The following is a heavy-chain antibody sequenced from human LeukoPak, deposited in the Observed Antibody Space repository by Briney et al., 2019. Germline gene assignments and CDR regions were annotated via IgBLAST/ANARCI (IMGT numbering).Heavy chain of an antibody. Sequence: GGSLRLSCVGSGFTFSSYWMTWVRQAPGKGLEWVANIKDDGSEKYSVDSVKGRFTISRDNAKNLLYLQMSSLRAEDTAVYYCAKDLEQQLLTYFDYWGQGTLVTVSS. CDR1: GFTFSSYW. CDR3: AKDLEQQLLTYFDY. J-gene: IGHJ4*02. CDR2: IKDDGSEK. D-gene: IGHD6-13*01. V-gene: IGHV3-7*01.